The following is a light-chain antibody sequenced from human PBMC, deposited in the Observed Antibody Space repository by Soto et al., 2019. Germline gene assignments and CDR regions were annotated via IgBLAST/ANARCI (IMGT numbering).Light chain of an antibody. J-gene: IGLJ2*01. V-gene: IGLV2-23*01. CDR2: EGS. Sequence: QSVLTQPASVSGSPGQSITISCTGTSSDVGSYNLVSWYQQHPGKAPKLMIYEGSKRPSGVSNRFSGSKSGNTASLTISGLQAEDEADYYCCSYAGGDVVFGGGTKVTVL. CDR3: CSYAGGDVV. CDR1: SSDVGSYNL.